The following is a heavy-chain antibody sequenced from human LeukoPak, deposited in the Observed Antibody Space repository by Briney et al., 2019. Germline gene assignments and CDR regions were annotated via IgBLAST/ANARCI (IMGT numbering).Heavy chain of an antibody. V-gene: IGHV3-23*01. D-gene: IGHD3-3*01. CDR3: AKGPNSDFWSGYSHYMDV. Sequence: GGSLRLSCAASGFAFTNYVMNWVRQAPGKGLEWVSGISGSGSSTYYAASVRGRFTISGDSSKNTVFLQMSSLRAEDTAAYYCAKGPNSDFWSGYSHYMDVWGKGTTAIVSS. J-gene: IGHJ6*03. CDR1: GFAFTNYV. CDR2: ISGSGSST.